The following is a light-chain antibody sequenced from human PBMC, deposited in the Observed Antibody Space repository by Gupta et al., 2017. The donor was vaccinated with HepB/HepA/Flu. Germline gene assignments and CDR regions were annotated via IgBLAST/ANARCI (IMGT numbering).Light chain of an antibody. CDR3: MQALQTPLT. CDR1: QSLLHSNGYNY. V-gene: IGKV2-28*01. CDR2: LGS. Sequence: EIGMTQFPLSLTVTPGEPASISCRSSQSLLHSNGYNYLDWYLQKPGQSPQLLIYLGSNRASGVPDRFSGSGSGTDFTLKISRVEAEDVGVYYCMQALQTPLTFGGGTKVEIK. J-gene: IGKJ4*01.